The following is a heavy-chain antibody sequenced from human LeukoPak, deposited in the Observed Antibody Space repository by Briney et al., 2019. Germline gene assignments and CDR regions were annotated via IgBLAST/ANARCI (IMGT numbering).Heavy chain of an antibody. CDR2: IIPIFGTA. Sequence: SVKVSCKASGGTFSSYSINWVRQAPGQGLEWMGGIIPIFGTANYAQKFQGRVTITADKSTSTAYMELSSLRSEDTAVYYCASLEYSYALPGYWGQGTLVTVSS. D-gene: IGHD5-18*01. CDR3: ASLEYSYALPGY. CDR1: GGTFSSYS. J-gene: IGHJ4*02. V-gene: IGHV1-69*06.